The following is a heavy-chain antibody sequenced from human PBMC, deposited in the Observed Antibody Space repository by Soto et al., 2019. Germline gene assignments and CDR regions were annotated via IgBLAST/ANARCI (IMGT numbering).Heavy chain of an antibody. Sequence: QITLKESGPTLVKPTQTLTLTCTFSGFSLTSNAVGVGWFRQPPGKALEWLALIYWDDDNHYSPSLKSRLTFSTDTFKNQVVPIMTNMDPVDTATYYCAHGSGWLFDFWGQGTLVTVSS. CDR1: GFSLTSNAVG. CDR3: AHGSGWLFDF. D-gene: IGHD6-19*01. CDR2: IYWDDDN. V-gene: IGHV2-5*02. J-gene: IGHJ4*02.